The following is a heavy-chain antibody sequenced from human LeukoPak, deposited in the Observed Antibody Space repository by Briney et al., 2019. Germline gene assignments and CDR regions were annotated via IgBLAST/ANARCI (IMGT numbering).Heavy chain of an antibody. Sequence: QSGGSLRLSCAASGFTLTNYATHWVRQRAGEGLEWVSALGTAGDTFYPGSVKGRFTISRDNAKKSLFLQMNSLRAEDTAIYYCARQNTPHGNFDYWGQGTLVTVSS. D-gene: IGHD5-24*01. V-gene: IGHV3-13*01. CDR3: ARQNTPHGNFDY. J-gene: IGHJ4*02. CDR2: LGTAGDT. CDR1: GFTLTNYA.